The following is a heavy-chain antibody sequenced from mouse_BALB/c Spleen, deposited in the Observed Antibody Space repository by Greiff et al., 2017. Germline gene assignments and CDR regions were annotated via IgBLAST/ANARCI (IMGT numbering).Heavy chain of an antibody. J-gene: IGHJ4*01. Sequence: EVKLQESGGGLVKPGGSLKLSCAASGFAFSSYDMSWVRQTPEKRLEWVAYISSGGGSTYYPDTVKGRFTISRDNAKNTLYLQMSSLKSEDTAMYYCARQDYGSRYAMDYWGQGTSVTVSS. CDR1: GFAFSSYD. CDR2: ISSGGGST. V-gene: IGHV5-12-1*01. D-gene: IGHD1-1*01. CDR3: ARQDYGSRYAMDY.